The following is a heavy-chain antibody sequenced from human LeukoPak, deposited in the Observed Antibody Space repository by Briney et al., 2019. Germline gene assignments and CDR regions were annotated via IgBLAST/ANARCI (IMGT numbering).Heavy chain of an antibody. CDR1: GFTFDDYA. Sequence: GGSLRLSCAASGFTFDDYAMNWVRQVPGKGLEWVSNISWNAAFTNYADSLRGRFTISRDNAKNTLYLQMNSLRAEDTAVYYCARDRYLGTYDYWGQGTLVTVSS. CDR2: ISWNAAFT. CDR3: ARDRYLGTYDY. J-gene: IGHJ4*02. D-gene: IGHD7-27*01. V-gene: IGHV3-20*04.